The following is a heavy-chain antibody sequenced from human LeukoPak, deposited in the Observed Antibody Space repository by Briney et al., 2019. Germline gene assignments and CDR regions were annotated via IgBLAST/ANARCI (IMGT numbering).Heavy chain of an antibody. J-gene: IGHJ4*02. Sequence: PGGSLRLSCAASGFTFSSYEMNWVRQAPGKGLEWVSGINWNGGSTGYADSVKGRFTISRDNAKNSLYLQMNSLRAEDTALYYCARVGYDSSGYSYYFDYWGQGTLVTVSS. CDR3: ARVGYDSSGYSYYFDY. CDR2: INWNGGST. V-gene: IGHV3-20*04. D-gene: IGHD3-22*01. CDR1: GFTFSSYE.